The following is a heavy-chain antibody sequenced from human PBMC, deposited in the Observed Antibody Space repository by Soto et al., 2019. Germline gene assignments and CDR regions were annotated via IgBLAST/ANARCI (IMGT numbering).Heavy chain of an antibody. Sequence: ASETLSLTCTVSGGSISSGGYYWSWIRQHPGKGLEWIGYIYYSGTTYYNPSLKSRVTISVDTSKNQFSLKLSSASAADTAVYYCATDLNWKIDYRGQGTLVTVSS. CDR2: IYYSGTT. J-gene: IGHJ4*02. D-gene: IGHD1-1*01. CDR3: ATDLNWKIDY. CDR1: GGSISSGGYY. V-gene: IGHV4-31*03.